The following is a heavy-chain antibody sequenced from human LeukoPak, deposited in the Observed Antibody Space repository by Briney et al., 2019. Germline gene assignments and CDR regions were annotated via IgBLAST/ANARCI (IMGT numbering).Heavy chain of an antibody. Sequence: PSETLSLTCTVSGGSISSYYWSWIRQPAGKGLEWIGYIDYSGSTNYNPSLKSRVTISVDTSKNQFSLKLSSVTAADTAVYYCAREGVAAAGTSAFDIWGQGTMVTVSS. CDR2: IDYSGST. CDR3: AREGVAAAGTSAFDI. CDR1: GGSISSYY. J-gene: IGHJ3*02. D-gene: IGHD6-13*01. V-gene: IGHV4-59*01.